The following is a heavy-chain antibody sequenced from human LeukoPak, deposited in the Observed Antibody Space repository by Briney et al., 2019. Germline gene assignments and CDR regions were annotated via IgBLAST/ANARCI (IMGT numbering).Heavy chain of an antibody. CDR3: ARHLRDTALFTIDY. D-gene: IGHD5-18*01. Sequence: GGSLRLSCAAFDFTFRNHAMSWVRQSPGKGLEWVSGTSGSGGSRYYPDSVKGRFTISRDNSKNTLSLEMNSLRVEDTAVYYCARHLRDTALFTIDYWGQGTLVTVSS. CDR1: DFTFRNHA. CDR2: TSGSGGSR. J-gene: IGHJ4*02. V-gene: IGHV3-23*01.